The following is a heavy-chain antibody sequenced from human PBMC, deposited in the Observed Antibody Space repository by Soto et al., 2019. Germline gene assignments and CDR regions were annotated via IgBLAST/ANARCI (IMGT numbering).Heavy chain of an antibody. Sequence: GGSLRLSCAASGLTFGNYWMTWVRQAPGKGLEWVAYMKEDGGEIYYLDSVKGRFTISRDNAKNSLYLQMNSLRDEDTAVYFCARGWAALDYWGQGSLVTVSS. CDR1: GLTFGNYW. CDR3: ARGWAALDY. J-gene: IGHJ4*02. CDR2: MKEDGGEI. D-gene: IGHD2-15*01. V-gene: IGHV3-7*01.